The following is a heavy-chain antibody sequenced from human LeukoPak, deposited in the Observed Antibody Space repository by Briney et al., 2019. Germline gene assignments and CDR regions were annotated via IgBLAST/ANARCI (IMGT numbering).Heavy chain of an antibody. Sequence: ASVKVSCKVSGYTLTELSMHWVRQAPGKGLEWMGGFDPEDGETIYAQKFQGRVTMTEDTSTDTAYMELSSLRSEDTAVYYCATEFGYPQTNWFDPWGPGTLVTVSS. D-gene: IGHD3-22*01. CDR2: FDPEDGET. CDR3: ATEFGYPQTNWFDP. J-gene: IGHJ5*02. V-gene: IGHV1-24*01. CDR1: GYTLTELS.